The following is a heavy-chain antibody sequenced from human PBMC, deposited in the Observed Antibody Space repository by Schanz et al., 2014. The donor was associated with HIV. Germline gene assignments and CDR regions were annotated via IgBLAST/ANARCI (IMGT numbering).Heavy chain of an antibody. D-gene: IGHD3-9*01. V-gene: IGHV3-9*01. CDR3: AKDWARTAGYCFHY. J-gene: IGHJ4*02. Sequence: EMQLLESGGGLVQPGGLLRLSCAASGFIFNDFAMHWVRQAPGKGLEWVSTISWNSGSIAYADSVKGRFTISRDNAKNSLYLQMNSLRAEDTAFYYCAKDWARTAGYCFHYWGQGTLVTVSS. CDR1: GFIFNDFA. CDR2: ISWNSGSI.